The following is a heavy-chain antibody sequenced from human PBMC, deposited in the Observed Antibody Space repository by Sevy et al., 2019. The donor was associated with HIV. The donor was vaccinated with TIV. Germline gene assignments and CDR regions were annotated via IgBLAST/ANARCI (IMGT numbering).Heavy chain of an antibody. CDR1: GFTFSSYE. D-gene: IGHD6-19*01. CDR2: ITLSGSSM. Sequence: GGSLRLSCAASGFTFSSYEMNWVRQPPGKGLEWISYITLSGSSMYYADSVKGRFTISRDNAKNSLYLQMNSLRAEDTAVYYCARDRQGITVAGTAIDYWGQGTLVTVSS. J-gene: IGHJ4*02. CDR3: ARDRQGITVAGTAIDY. V-gene: IGHV3-48*03.